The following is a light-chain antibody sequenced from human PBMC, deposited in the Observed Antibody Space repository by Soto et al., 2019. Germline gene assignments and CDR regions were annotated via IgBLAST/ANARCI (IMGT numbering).Light chain of an antibody. CDR1: QSVSTF. CDR2: NAS. V-gene: IGKV3-11*01. CDR3: QQRGDWPPIT. J-gene: IGKJ5*01. Sequence: VLTQSPATLSLSQGERAIVSCRASQSVSTFLAWFQQKPGQPPRLLIYNASNRTTGIPARFSGSGSGTDFTLTISSLEPEDFAVYYCQQRGDWPPITFGQGTRLEI.